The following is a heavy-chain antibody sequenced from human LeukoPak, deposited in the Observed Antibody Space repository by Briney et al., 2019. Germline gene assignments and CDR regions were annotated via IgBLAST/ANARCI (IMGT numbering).Heavy chain of an antibody. D-gene: IGHD3-16*01. Sequence: SVKVSCKASGDPLSSYAMSWVRQAPGQRLEWLGGIIPIFKTTDYAQKFQGRVTITADESTSTTYMELSSLRSEDSAIYYCASGDLRDYVCGSPLLYYYFSDMDVWGKGTTVTVSS. CDR1: GDPLSSYA. CDR2: IIPIFKTT. CDR3: ASGDLRDYVCGSPLLYYYFSDMDV. J-gene: IGHJ6*04. V-gene: IGHV1-69*13.